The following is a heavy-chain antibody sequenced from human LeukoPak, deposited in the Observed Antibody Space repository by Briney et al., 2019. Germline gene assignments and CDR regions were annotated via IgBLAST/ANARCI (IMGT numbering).Heavy chain of an antibody. J-gene: IGHJ3*02. CDR1: GGTFSSYA. Sequence: GASVKVSCKASGGTFSSYAISWVRQAPGQGLEWMGRIIPVLGIANYAQKFQGRVTITADKSTSTAYMELSSLRSEDTAVYYCARGEGGGAFDSWGEGTMVTVSS. CDR3: ARGEGGGAFDS. CDR2: IIPVLGIA. V-gene: IGHV1-69*04. D-gene: IGHD3-16*01.